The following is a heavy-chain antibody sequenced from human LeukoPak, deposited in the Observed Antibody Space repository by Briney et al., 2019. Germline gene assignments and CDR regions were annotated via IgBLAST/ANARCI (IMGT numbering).Heavy chain of an antibody. D-gene: IGHD6-6*01. Sequence: PSETLSLTCTVFGDSISNNSYCWGWIRQPPGKGLERIGSGFYSVSTSYNPSLKSRVAVSVDTSRNQFSLQLSSVTAADTAVYYCARVRTQFVSDWGQGTLVTVSS. V-gene: IGHV4-39*01. CDR2: GFYSVST. J-gene: IGHJ4*02. CDR1: GDSISNNSYC. CDR3: ARVRTQFVSD.